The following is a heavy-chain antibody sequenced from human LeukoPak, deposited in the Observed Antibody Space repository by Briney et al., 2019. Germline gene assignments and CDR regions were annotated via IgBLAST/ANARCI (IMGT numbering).Heavy chain of an antibody. CDR3: ARVKTAAGSGNWFDP. Sequence: GGSLRLSCAASGFTFSSYAMSWVRQAPGKGLEWVSAISCSGGSTYYADSVKGRFTISRDNSKNTLYLQMNSLRAEDTAVYYCARVKTAAGSGNWFDPWGQGTLVTVSS. CDR2: ISCSGGST. D-gene: IGHD6-13*01. J-gene: IGHJ5*02. V-gene: IGHV3-23*01. CDR1: GFTFSSYA.